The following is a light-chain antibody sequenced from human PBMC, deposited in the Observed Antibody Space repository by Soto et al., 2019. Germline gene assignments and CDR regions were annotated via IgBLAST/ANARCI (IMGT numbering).Light chain of an antibody. J-gene: IGKJ3*01. CDR1: QGISRS. Sequence: IPLTQYPSSLSASLGDRVTISFQASQGISRSLAWYQQKPGKAPKLLIYAASTLQTGVPSRFSGSGSGTEFTLTISSLQPEDVATYYCQHLNSYPPFGPGTKVAIK. CDR3: QHLNSYPP. CDR2: AAS. V-gene: IGKV1-9*01.